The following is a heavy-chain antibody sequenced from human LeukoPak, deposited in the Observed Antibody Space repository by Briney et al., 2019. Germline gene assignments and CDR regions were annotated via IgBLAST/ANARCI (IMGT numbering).Heavy chain of an antibody. Sequence: QPGGSLRLSCAASGFTFTTYCMHSVRQAPGKGLEWVTFMQYDGSEEYYADSVKGRFTISRDNSKNTLYLQMDSLRGEDAAVYYCAGKAAADYFVYWGQGTLVTVSA. J-gene: IGHJ4*02. D-gene: IGHD2-2*01. V-gene: IGHV3-30*02. CDR3: AGKAAADYFVY. CDR2: MQYDGSEE. CDR1: GFTFTTYC.